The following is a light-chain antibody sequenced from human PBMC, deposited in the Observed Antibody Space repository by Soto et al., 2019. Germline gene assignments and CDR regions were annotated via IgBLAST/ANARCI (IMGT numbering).Light chain of an antibody. J-gene: IGKJ1*01. CDR1: QSISNN. V-gene: IGKV3-15*01. Sequence: EIVMTQSPATLSVSPGDRVTLSCWASQSISNNLAWYQQKRGQAPRVLIYGASTRATGIPARFSGSGSGTDFTLTISSLQSEDFAVYFCQQYNNWPRTFGQGTRVEIK. CDR3: QQYNNWPRT. CDR2: GAS.